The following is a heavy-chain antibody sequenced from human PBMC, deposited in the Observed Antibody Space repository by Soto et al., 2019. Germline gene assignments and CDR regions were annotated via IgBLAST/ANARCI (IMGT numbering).Heavy chain of an antibody. CDR2: VSSGSSYI. J-gene: IGHJ4*02. Sequence: GGSLRLSCAASGFRFRTRAMSWVRPAPGKGLEWVSSVSSGSSYIYSADSLKGRFTISRDDAKNSLYLQMNSLRADDTAIYYCVRARATDSRPDYWGQGSLVTVSS. CDR1: GFRFRTRA. V-gene: IGHV3-21*01. CDR3: VRARATDSRPDY. D-gene: IGHD3-22*01.